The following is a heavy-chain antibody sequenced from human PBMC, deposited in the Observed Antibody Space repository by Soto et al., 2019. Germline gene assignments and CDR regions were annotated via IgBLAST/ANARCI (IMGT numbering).Heavy chain of an antibody. Sequence: SETLSLTCTVSGGSISSGDYYWSWICQPPGKGLEWIGYIYYSGSTYHNPSLKSRVTISVDTSKNQFSLKLSSVTAADTAVYYCARVVSYYDSSGYHDAFDIWGQGTMVTVSS. D-gene: IGHD3-22*01. J-gene: IGHJ3*02. CDR3: ARVVSYYDSSGYHDAFDI. CDR2: IYYSGST. V-gene: IGHV4-30-4*01. CDR1: GGSISSGDYY.